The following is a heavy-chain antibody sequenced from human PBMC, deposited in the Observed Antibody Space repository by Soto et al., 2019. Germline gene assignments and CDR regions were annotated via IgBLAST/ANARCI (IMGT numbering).Heavy chain of an antibody. J-gene: IGHJ4*02. D-gene: IGHD6-6*01. Sequence: GGSLRLSCAASGFNFSAYYMSCIRQAPGKGLEWVSYIDSRGRTISYADSVKGRFTISRDKAKNSLYLQMNSLRAEDTAVYYCARQAARKYFDFWGQGTPVTVS. CDR2: IDSRGRTI. CDR1: GFNFSAYY. V-gene: IGHV3-11*01. CDR3: ARQAARKYFDF.